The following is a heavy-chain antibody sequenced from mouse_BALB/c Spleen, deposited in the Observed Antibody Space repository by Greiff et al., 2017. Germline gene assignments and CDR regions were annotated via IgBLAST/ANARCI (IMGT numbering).Heavy chain of an antibody. V-gene: IGHV5-17*02. J-gene: IGHJ4*01. CDR3: ARSSGYPRAMDY. CDR2: ISSGSSTI. D-gene: IGHD2-2*01. Sequence: EVKVVESGGGLVQPGGSRKLSCAASGFTFSSFGMHWVRQAPEKGLEWVAYISSGSSTIYYADTVKGRFTISRDNPKNTLFLQMTSLRSEDTAMYYCARSSGYPRAMDYWGQGTSVTVSS. CDR1: GFTFSSFG.